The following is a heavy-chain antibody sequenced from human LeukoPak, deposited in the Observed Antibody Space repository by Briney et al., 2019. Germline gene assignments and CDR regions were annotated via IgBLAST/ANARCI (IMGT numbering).Heavy chain of an antibody. CDR1: GYTFTSYA. J-gene: IGHJ3*02. CDR2: INTNTGNP. CDR3: ARDHVKLGSNFHPFDAFDI. Sequence: ASVKVSCKASGYTFTSYAMNWVRQAPGQGLEWMGWINTNTGNPTYAQGLTGRFAFSLDTSVSTAYLQISSLKTEDTAVYYCARDHVKLGSNFHPFDAFDIWGQGTMVTVSS. V-gene: IGHV7-4-1*02. D-gene: IGHD7-27*01.